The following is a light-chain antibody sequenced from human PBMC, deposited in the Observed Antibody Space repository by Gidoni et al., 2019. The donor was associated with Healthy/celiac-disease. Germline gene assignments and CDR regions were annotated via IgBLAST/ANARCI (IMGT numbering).Light chain of an antibody. J-gene: IGKJ4*01. CDR3: QQYYSTPPT. CDR2: WAS. V-gene: IGKV4-1*01. CDR1: QSVLYSSNNKNY. Sequence: DLVMTQSPDSLAVSLGERATINCKSSQSVLYSSNNKNYLAWYQQKPGQPPKLLIYWASTRESGVPDRFSGSGSGTYFTLTISSLQAEDGAVYYCQQYYSTPPTFGGGTKVEIK.